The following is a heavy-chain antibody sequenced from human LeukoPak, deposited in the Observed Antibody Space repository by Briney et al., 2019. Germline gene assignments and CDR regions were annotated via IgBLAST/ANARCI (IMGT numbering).Heavy chain of an antibody. CDR3: AKDQRPLFWSGYQGGSDY. CDR2: ISDSGGST. V-gene: IGHV3-23*01. J-gene: IGHJ4*02. D-gene: IGHD3-3*01. CDR1: GFTFSSYA. Sequence: GGSLRLSCAVSGFTFSSYAMSWVRQAPGKGLEWVSAISDSGGSTYYAPSLKSRFTISGDNSKNTLYLQMNSLRAEDTAVYYCAKDQRPLFWSGYQGGSDYWGQGTLVTVSS.